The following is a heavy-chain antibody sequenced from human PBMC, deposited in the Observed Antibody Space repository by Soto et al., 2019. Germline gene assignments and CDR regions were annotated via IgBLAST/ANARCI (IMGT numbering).Heavy chain of an antibody. J-gene: IGHJ5*02. CDR3: ARAQRKGHCSSTSCYSSFFDP. V-gene: IGHV3-33*01. D-gene: IGHD2-2*01. CDR1: GFTFSSYG. CDR2: IWYDGSNK. Sequence: PGGSLRLSCAASGFTFSSYGMHWVRQAPGKGLEWVAVIWYDGSNKYYADSVKGRFTISRDNSKNTLYLQMNSLRAEDTAVYYCARAQRKGHCSSTSCYSSFFDPWGQGTLVTVSS.